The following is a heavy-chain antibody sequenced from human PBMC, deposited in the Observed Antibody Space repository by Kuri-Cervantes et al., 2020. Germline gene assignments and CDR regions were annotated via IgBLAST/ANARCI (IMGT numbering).Heavy chain of an antibody. CDR3: ARGYYGSGSYSIFYYYGMDV. CDR1: GGTFSSYA. V-gene: IGHV1-69*01. J-gene: IGHJ6*02. CDR2: IIPIFGTA. Sequence: VKVSCKASGGTFSSYAISWVRQAPGQGLEWMGGIIPIFGTANYAQKFQGRVTITADESTSTAYMELSSLRSEDTAVYYCARGYYGSGSYSIFYYYGMDVWGQGTTVTVSS. D-gene: IGHD3-10*01.